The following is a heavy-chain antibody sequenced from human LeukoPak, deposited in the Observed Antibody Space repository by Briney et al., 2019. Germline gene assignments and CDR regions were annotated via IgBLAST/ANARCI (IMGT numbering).Heavy chain of an antibody. D-gene: IGHD3-22*01. CDR3: AKDLSSAITSALVLDV. J-gene: IGHJ6*02. CDR2: ITWNRDNI. V-gene: IGHV3-9*01. Sequence: SRSLRLSCAASGFTFDDYAMHWVRQAPGKGREWVSGITWNRDNIGYGDSVKGRFTISRDNVKNVLYLQMTSLRPEDTALYYCAKDLSSAITSALVLDVWGQGTTVIVSS. CDR1: GFTFDDYA.